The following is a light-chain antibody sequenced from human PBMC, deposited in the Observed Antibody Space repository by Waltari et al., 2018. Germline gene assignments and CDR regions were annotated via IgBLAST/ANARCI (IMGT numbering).Light chain of an antibody. Sequence: QSALTQPPSASGSPGQSVTISCTGTSSDVGAYTYVSWYQQYPDKAPTLMIYEVTKRPPGVPDRFSGSKSGNTASLTVSGLQAEDEADYYCISYAGNNKYVLGAGTKVTVL. J-gene: IGLJ1*01. V-gene: IGLV2-8*01. CDR3: ISYAGNNKYV. CDR1: SSDVGAYTY. CDR2: EVT.